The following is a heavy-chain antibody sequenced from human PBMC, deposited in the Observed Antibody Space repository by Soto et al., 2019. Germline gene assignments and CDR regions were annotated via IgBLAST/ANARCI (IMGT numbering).Heavy chain of an antibody. D-gene: IGHD3-3*02. CDR2: MSPDGRKR. J-gene: IGHJ4*02. CDR1: GFTFSDYW. V-gene: IGHV3-7*01. CDR3: SRDPLAFHVGGH. Sequence: EVQLVESGGGLVQPGGSLRLSCAASGFTFSDYWLSWVRQSPVKGLEWVANMSPDGRKRYYLDSLKARVTIPRDNAKNSLYLQMNRLSAKDTAVYFCSRDPLAFHVGGHWGQGTLVSVSS.